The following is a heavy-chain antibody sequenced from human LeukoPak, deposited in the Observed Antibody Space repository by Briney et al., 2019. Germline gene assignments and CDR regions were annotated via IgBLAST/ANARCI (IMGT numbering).Heavy chain of an antibody. Sequence: KPSETLSLTCAVYGGSFSGYYWSWIRQPPGKGLEWIGEINHSGSTNYNPSLKSRVTISVDTSKNQFSLKLSSVTAADSAVYYCARETVDYYGSGSYYTYGMDVWGQGTTVTVSS. V-gene: IGHV4-34*01. CDR3: ARETVDYYGSGSYYTYGMDV. CDR2: INHSGST. J-gene: IGHJ6*02. CDR1: GGSFSGYY. D-gene: IGHD3-10*01.